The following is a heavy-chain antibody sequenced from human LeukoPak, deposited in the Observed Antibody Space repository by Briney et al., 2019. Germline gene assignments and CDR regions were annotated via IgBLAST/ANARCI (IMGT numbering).Heavy chain of an antibody. D-gene: IGHD2-21*02. CDR3: VREDTPATANY. V-gene: IGHV3-23*01. CDR2: ISGSGGST. CDR1: GFTFSSYA. Sequence: GGSLRLSCAASGFTFSSYAMSWVRQAPGKGLEWVSAISGSGGSTYYADSVKGRFTISRDNSKDTLFLQMHGLRPGDTAVYYCVREDTPATANYWGQGTLVTISS. J-gene: IGHJ4*02.